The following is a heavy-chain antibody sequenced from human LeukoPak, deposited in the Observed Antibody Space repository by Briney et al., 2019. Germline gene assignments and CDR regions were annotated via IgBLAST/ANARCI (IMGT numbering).Heavy chain of an antibody. CDR1: GFAFSSYT. CDR3: ARDQGVVGARHAFDI. CDR2: IWYDGSNK. D-gene: IGHD1-26*01. Sequence: GGSLRLSCAASGFAFSSYTMSWVRQAPGKGLEWVAVIWYDGSNKYYADSVKGRFTISRDNSKNTLYLQMNSLRAEDTAVYYCARDQGVVGARHAFDIWGQGTMVTVSS. V-gene: IGHV3-33*08. J-gene: IGHJ3*02.